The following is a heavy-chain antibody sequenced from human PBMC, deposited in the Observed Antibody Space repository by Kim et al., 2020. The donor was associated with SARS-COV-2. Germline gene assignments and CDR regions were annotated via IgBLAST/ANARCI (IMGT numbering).Heavy chain of an antibody. CDR3: ARHKGSYSGYNLDY. D-gene: IGHD5-12*01. Sequence: PSFQGQVTISADKSITTAYLQWSSLKASDTAMYYCARHKGSYSGYNLDYWGQGTLVTVSS. V-gene: IGHV5-51*01. J-gene: IGHJ4*02.